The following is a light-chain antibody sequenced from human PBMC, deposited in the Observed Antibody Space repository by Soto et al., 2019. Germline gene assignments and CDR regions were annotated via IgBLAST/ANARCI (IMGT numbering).Light chain of an antibody. Sequence: EIVMTQSPATLSMSPGERATLSCRASQSVSSNLAWYQQKPGQAPRLLIHGASTRVTVIRTRFSSSDSGTEITLTTSRMQSEGIKVYYCQKYNNWWWTFGQGTKVEIK. V-gene: IGKV3-15*01. CDR3: QKYNNWWWT. CDR1: QSVSSN. J-gene: IGKJ1*01. CDR2: GAS.